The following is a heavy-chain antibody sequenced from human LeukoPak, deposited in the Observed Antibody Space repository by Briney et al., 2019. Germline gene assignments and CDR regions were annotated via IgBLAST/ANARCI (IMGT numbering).Heavy chain of an antibody. J-gene: IGHJ6*04. CDR1: GFTFSSYG. Sequence: GGSLRLSCAASGFTFSSYGMHWVRQAPGKGLEWVGRIKTETDGETTDFAAPVKGRFTISRDDSSNTLYLQMSSLKTEDTAVYFCTTQALLYYGLDVWGKGTTVTVSS. CDR3: TTQALLYYGLDV. V-gene: IGHV3-15*01. D-gene: IGHD2-15*01. CDR2: IKTETDGETT.